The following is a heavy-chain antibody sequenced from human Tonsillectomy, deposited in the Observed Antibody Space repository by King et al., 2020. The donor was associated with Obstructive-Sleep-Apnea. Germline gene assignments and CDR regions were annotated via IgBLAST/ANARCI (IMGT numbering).Heavy chain of an antibody. CDR1: GYSFTSYW. CDR2: IYPGDSDT. J-gene: IGHJ4*02. Sequence: VQLVESGAEVKKPGESLKISCKGSGYSFTSYWIGWVRQMPGKGLEWMGIIYPGDSDTRYSPSFQGQVTISADKSISTAYLQWSSLKASDTAMYYCATLVGHSGCAVPNPPVDYWGQGTLVTVSS. CDR3: ATLVGHSGCAVPNPPVDY. V-gene: IGHV5-51*01. D-gene: IGHD5-12*01.